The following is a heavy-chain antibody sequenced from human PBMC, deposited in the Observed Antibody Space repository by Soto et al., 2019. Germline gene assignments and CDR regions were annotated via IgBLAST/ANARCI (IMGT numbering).Heavy chain of an antibody. V-gene: IGHV4-59*01. CDR2: IYYSGST. Sequence: SETLSLTCTVSGGSISSYYWNWIRQPPGKGLEWIGYIYYSGSTNYNPSLKSRVTISVDTSKNQFSLKLSSVTAADTAVYYCSCSGNYYYYYSGMDVWGQGTTVTVSS. D-gene: IGHD6-19*01. J-gene: IGHJ6*02. CDR3: SCSGNYYYYYSGMDV. CDR1: GGSISSYY.